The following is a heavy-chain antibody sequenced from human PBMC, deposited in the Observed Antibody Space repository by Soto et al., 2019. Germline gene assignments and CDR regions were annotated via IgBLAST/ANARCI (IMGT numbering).Heavy chain of an antibody. CDR1: GGSFSGYY. CDR3: ARARYYDILTGASFPFFDY. Sequence: QVQLQQWGAGLLKPSETLSLTCAVYGGSFSGYYWSWIRQPPGKGLEWIGEINHSGSTNYNPSLKSRVTISVDTSKNQFSLKLSSVTAADTAVYYCARARYYDILTGASFPFFDYWGQGTLVTVSS. V-gene: IGHV4-34*01. J-gene: IGHJ4*02. CDR2: INHSGST. D-gene: IGHD3-9*01.